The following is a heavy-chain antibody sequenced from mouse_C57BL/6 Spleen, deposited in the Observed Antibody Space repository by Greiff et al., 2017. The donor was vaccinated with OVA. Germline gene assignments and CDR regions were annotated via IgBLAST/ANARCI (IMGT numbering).Heavy chain of an antibody. CDR2: IDPSDSET. J-gene: IGHJ4*01. V-gene: IGHV1-52*01. CDR3: ARGPYGNYDAMDY. Sequence: VQLQQPGAELVRPGSSVKLSCKASGYTFTSYWMHWVKQRPIQGLEWIGNIDPSDSETHYNQKFKDKATLTVDKSSSTAYMQLSSLTSEDSAVYYCARGPYGNYDAMDYWGQGTSVTVSS. CDR1: GYTFTSYW. D-gene: IGHD2-1*01.